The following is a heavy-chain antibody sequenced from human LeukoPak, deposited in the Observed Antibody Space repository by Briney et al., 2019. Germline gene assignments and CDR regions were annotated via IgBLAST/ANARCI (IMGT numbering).Heavy chain of an antibody. D-gene: IGHD6-19*01. J-gene: IGHJ4*02. CDR2: ISYDGSNK. Sequence: PGESLRLSCAASGFTFSSYGMHWVRQAPGKGLEWVAVISYDGSNKYYADSVKGRFTISRDNSKNTLYLQMNSLRAEDTAVYYCTRFKQWAPDYWGQGTLVTVSS. CDR1: GFTFSSYG. V-gene: IGHV3-30*03. CDR3: TRFKQWAPDY.